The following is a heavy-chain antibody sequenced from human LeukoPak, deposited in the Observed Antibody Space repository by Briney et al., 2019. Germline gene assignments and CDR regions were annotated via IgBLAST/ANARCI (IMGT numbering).Heavy chain of an antibody. J-gene: IGHJ4*02. Sequence: PGGSLRLSCAASGFTFSSYAMSWVRQAPGKGLEWVSAIIGSGGSTYYADSVKGRFTISRDNSKNTLYLQMNSLRAEDTAVYYCAKDDYDFWSGYLTAPYYFDYWGQGTLVTVSS. D-gene: IGHD3-3*01. V-gene: IGHV3-23*01. CDR3: AKDDYDFWSGYLTAPYYFDY. CDR1: GFTFSSYA. CDR2: IIGSGGST.